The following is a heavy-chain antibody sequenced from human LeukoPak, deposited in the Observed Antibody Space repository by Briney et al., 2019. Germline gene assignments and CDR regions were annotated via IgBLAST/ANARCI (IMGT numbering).Heavy chain of an antibody. D-gene: IGHD6-19*01. Sequence: PGGSLRLSCAASGFTFSSYAMSWVRQAPGKGLEWVSSISGSGGSTYYADSVKGRFTISRDNSKNTLYLQMNSLRAEDTAAYYCAKDPGEQWLVRGATGHWGQGTLVTVSS. V-gene: IGHV3-23*01. CDR3: AKDPGEQWLVRGATGH. CDR1: GFTFSSYA. J-gene: IGHJ4*02. CDR2: ISGSGGST.